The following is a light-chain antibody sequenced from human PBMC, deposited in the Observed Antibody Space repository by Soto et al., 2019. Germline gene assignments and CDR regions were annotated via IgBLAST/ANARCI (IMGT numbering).Light chain of an antibody. Sequence: EIVLTQSPGTLSLSPVERATLSCRASQSVSSSYLAWYQQKPGQAPRLLIYGASSRATGIPDRFSGSGSGTDFTLTISRLEPEDFAVYYCPQYGSSPLFGQGTKLEIK. CDR3: PQYGSSPL. CDR1: QSVSSSY. CDR2: GAS. J-gene: IGKJ2*01. V-gene: IGKV3-20*01.